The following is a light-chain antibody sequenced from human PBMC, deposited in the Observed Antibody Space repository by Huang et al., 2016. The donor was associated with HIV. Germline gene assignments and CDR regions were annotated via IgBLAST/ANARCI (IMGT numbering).Light chain of an antibody. CDR1: QSVSSN. V-gene: IGKV3-15*01. J-gene: IGKJ4*01. CDR3: QQYNSWPPLT. CDR2: GAS. Sequence: EIVMTQSPATLSVSPGERATLSCRASQSVSSNLAWYQQKPGQAPRLLLYGASTSAPGIPARFSGSGSGTECTLTISSLQSEDFAVYYCQQYNSWPPLTFGGGTKVEIK.